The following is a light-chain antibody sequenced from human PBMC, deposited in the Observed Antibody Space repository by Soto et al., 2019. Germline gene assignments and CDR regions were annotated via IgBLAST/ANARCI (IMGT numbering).Light chain of an antibody. Sequence: DIVMTQSPDSLAVSLGERATINCKSSQSVLYSSNNKNYLAWYQQKPGQPPKLLIYWASTRESGVHDRFSGSGSGTDFPLTISRLQAEDVAVYYCQQYYSTPLTFGGGTKVAIK. CDR2: WAS. J-gene: IGKJ4*01. CDR3: QQYYSTPLT. V-gene: IGKV4-1*01. CDR1: QSVLYSSNNKNY.